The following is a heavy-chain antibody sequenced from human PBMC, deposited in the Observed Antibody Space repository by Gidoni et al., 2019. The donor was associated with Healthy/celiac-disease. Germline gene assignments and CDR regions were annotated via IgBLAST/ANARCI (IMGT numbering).Heavy chain of an antibody. V-gene: IGHV3-33*01. CDR1: GFPFASYG. D-gene: IGHD5-18*01. CDR3: ARGNGYSYGYYYYYMDV. CDR2: IWDNGSNK. J-gene: IGHJ6*03. Sequence: QVQLVESGGGVVQPGRSLRLPWPASGFPFASYGMHWVRQAPGKALGWVAVIWDNGSNKYYADSVKGRFTISRDNSKNTLYLQMNSLRAEDTAVYYCARGNGYSYGYYYYYMDVWGKGTTVTVSS.